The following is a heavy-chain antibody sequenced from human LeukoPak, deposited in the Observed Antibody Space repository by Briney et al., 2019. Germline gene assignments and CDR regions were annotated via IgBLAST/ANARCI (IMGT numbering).Heavy chain of an antibody. V-gene: IGHV3-7*03. Sequence: GGSLRLSCAASGFTFSSYWMSWVRQAPGKGLEWVANIKQDGSEKYHVDSVKGRFTISRDNAKNSLYLQMNSLRAEDTAVYYCGRVSESLVNGGVSWSFDNWGQGTLVTVSS. J-gene: IGHJ4*02. CDR1: GFTFSSYW. D-gene: IGHD2-15*01. CDR3: GRVSESLVNGGVSWSFDN. CDR2: IKQDGSEK.